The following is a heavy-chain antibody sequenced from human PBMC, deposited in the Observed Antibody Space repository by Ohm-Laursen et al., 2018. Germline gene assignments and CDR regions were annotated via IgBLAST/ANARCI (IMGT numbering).Heavy chain of an antibody. Sequence: SLRLSCAASGFTFADYAMHWVRQAPGKGLEWVSGISWNSGSIGYADSVKGRFTISRDNAKNSLYLQMNSLRAEDTALYYCAKDGYSSGWNWFDPWGQGTLVTVSS. CDR1: GFTFADYA. V-gene: IGHV3-9*01. CDR2: ISWNSGSI. J-gene: IGHJ5*02. D-gene: IGHD6-19*01. CDR3: AKDGYSSGWNWFDP.